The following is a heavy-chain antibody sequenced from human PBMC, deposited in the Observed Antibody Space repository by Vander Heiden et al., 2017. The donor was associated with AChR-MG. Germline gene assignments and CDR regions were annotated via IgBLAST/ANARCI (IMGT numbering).Heavy chain of an antibody. J-gene: IGHJ4*02. CDR1: GFTFSGSA. CDR2: IRSKANSYAT. CDR3: TRQDSSDY. Sequence: EVQLVESGGGLVQPGGSLKLSCAASGFTFSGSAMHWVRQASGKGLEWVGRIRSKANSYATAYAASVKGRFTISRDDSKNTAYLQMNSLKTEDTAVYYCTRQDSSDYWGQGTLVTVSS. D-gene: IGHD3-22*01. V-gene: IGHV3-73*02.